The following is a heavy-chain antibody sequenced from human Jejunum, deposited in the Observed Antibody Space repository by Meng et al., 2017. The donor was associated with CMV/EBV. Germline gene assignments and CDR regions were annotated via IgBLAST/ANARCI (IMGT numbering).Heavy chain of an antibody. D-gene: IGHD6-13*01. J-gene: IGHJ5*02. CDR3: AKSGGIGPAAALNS. Sequence: SGFTFVAFDMHWVRQAPGKGLEWLTSIRFDGGSKLYAGSVRGRFSISRDNSKRILFLEVNSLTPEDTSVYYCAKSGGIGPAAALNSWGQGTMVTVSS. V-gene: IGHV3-30*02. CDR2: IRFDGGSK. CDR1: GFTFVAFD.